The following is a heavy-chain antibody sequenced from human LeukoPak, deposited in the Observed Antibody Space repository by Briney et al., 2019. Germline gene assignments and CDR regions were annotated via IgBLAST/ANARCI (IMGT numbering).Heavy chain of an antibody. D-gene: IGHD3-22*01. V-gene: IGHV4-34*01. CDR3: ARLTGYMIEDYFDY. CDR1: SESFSGYF. CDR2: INYSGST. J-gene: IGHJ4*02. Sequence: SETLSLTCAIYSESFSGYFWSWIRQPPGKGLEWIGEINYSGSTNYNPSLKSRVTISVETSKNLFSLKLSSVTAADTAVYYCARLTGYMIEDYFDYWGQGTLVTVSS.